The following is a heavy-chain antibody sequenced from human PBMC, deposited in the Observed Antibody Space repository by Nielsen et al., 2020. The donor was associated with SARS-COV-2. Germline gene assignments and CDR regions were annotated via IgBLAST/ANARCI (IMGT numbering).Heavy chain of an antibody. CDR1: GGTFSSYA. Sequence: SVKVSCKASGGTFSSYAISWVRQAPGQGLEWMGRIIPILGIANYAQKFQGRVTITADKSTSTAYMELSSLRSEDTAVYYCAREVVVVAATPDYYYGMDVWGQGTTVTVS. D-gene: IGHD2-15*01. CDR2: IIPILGIA. J-gene: IGHJ6*02. V-gene: IGHV1-69*04. CDR3: AREVVVVAATPDYYYGMDV.